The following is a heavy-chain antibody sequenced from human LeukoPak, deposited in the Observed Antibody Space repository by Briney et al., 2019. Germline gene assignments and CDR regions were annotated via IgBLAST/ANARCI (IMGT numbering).Heavy chain of an antibody. CDR1: GGSINTDSYY. CDR2: IYYSGST. D-gene: IGHD5-18*01. J-gene: IGHJ4*02. Sequence: KPSETLSLTCTVSGGSINTDSYYWSWIRQHPGKGLEWIGYIYYSGSTYYNPSLKSRLTISIDTSKNQFSLKLSSVTAADMAVYYCARGWLPIGEYGYWGQGTLVTVSS. V-gene: IGHV4-31*03. CDR3: ARGWLPIGEYGY.